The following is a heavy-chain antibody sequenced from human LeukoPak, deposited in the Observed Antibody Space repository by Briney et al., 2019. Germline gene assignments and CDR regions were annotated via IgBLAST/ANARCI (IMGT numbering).Heavy chain of an antibody. Sequence: GASVKVSCKASGYTFTGYYMHWVRQAPGQGLEWMGWINPNSGGTNYAQKLQGRVTMTTDTSTSTAYMELRSLRSDDTAVYYCARDTPASLAAVDYWGQGTLVTVSS. D-gene: IGHD6-25*01. CDR3: ARDTPASLAAVDY. CDR1: GYTFTGYY. J-gene: IGHJ4*02. CDR2: INPNSGGT. V-gene: IGHV1-2*02.